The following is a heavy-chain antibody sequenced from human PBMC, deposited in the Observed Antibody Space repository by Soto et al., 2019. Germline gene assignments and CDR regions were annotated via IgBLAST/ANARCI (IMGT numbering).Heavy chain of an antibody. CDR3: ARHSGGWLNFDY. V-gene: IGHV4-39*01. D-gene: IGHD3-16*01. Sequence: PSETLSLTCTVSGGSISSGTYYWGWIRQPPGKGLEWIGSIHYSGSTYYNPSLKSRVTISVDTSKNQFSLNLSSVTAADTAVYYCARHSGGWLNFDYWGRGTLVTVSS. CDR2: IHYSGST. CDR1: GGSISSGTYY. J-gene: IGHJ4*02.